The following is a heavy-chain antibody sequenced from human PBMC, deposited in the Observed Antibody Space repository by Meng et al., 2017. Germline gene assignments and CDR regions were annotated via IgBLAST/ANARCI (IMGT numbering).Heavy chain of an antibody. CDR2: IYYSGST. CDR3: ARGGYYDSSGSIPDY. V-gene: IGHV4-39*07. CDR1: GGSISSSSYY. Sequence: GSLRLSCAVSGGSISSSSYYWGWIRQPPGKGLEWIGSIYYSGSTYYNPSLKSRVTISVDTSKNQFSLKLSSVTAADTAVYHCARGGYYDSSGSIPDYWGQGTLVTVSS. J-gene: IGHJ4*02. D-gene: IGHD3-22*01.